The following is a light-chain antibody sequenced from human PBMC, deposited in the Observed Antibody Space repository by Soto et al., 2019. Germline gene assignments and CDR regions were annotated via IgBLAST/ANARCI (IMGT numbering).Light chain of an antibody. Sequence: EIVLTQSPATLSLSPGERATLSCRASQSLSSYLAWYQQKPGQAPRLLIYDASNRATGIPARFSGSGSGTDFPLNISRLEPEDFSVYYCQQRSNWPTFGPGTKVDIK. CDR2: DAS. CDR1: QSLSSY. J-gene: IGKJ3*01. CDR3: QQRSNWPT. V-gene: IGKV3-11*01.